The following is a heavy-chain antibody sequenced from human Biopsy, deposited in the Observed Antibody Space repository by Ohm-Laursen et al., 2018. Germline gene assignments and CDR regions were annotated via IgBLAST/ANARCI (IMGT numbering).Heavy chain of an antibody. J-gene: IGHJ6*02. D-gene: IGHD2-2*01. CDR3: ARDYQPHLMTIYYYYYGMDV. CDR1: EGTFSNYG. V-gene: IGHV1-69*06. CDR2: NIPILGKG. Sequence: ASVKVSCKAPEGTFSNYGVNWVRQAPGQGLEWLGGNIPILGKGNYAHQFQDRVTVVADTSTSTAYMELRSLRSDDTAVYYCARDYQPHLMTIYYYYYGMDVWGQGTTVTVSS.